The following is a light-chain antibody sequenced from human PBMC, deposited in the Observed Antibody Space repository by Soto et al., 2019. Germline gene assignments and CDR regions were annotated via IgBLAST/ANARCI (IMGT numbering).Light chain of an antibody. CDR3: QQYNSYSRT. J-gene: IGKJ1*01. CDR1: QSISSW. CDR2: DAS. Sequence: DIQMTQSPSTLSASVGDRVTITCRASQSISSWLAWYQQKPGKAPKLLLYDASSLGSGVPSRFSGSGSGTEFTLTISILQPDDFATYYCQQYNSYSRTFGQGTKVEIK. V-gene: IGKV1-5*01.